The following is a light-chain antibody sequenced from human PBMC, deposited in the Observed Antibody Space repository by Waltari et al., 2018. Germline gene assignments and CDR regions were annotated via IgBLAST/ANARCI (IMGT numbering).Light chain of an antibody. CDR1: SSNIGSNT. Sequence: QSVLTQPPSASGTPGQRVTISCSGRSSNIGSNTVQWYQQLPGTATKLLIFGNNQRPSGVPDRFPGSKSGTSASLAFSGLQSEDEAVYYCAAWDDSLHGVVFGGGTKLTVL. J-gene: IGLJ2*01. V-gene: IGLV1-44*01. CDR3: AAWDDSLHGVV. CDR2: GNN.